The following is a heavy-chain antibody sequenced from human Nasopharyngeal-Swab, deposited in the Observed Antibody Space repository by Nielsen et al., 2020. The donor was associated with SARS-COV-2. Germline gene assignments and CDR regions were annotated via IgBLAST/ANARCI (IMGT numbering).Heavy chain of an antibody. Sequence: GGSLKISCAASGFTFSSYGMHWVRQAPGKGLEWVAVIWYDGSNKYYADSVKGRFTISRDNSKNTLYLQMNSLRAEDTAVYYCARDRSSGWLDYWGQGTLVTVSS. J-gene: IGHJ4*02. CDR3: ARDRSSGWLDY. D-gene: IGHD6-19*01. CDR1: GFTFSSYG. V-gene: IGHV3-33*01. CDR2: IWYDGSNK.